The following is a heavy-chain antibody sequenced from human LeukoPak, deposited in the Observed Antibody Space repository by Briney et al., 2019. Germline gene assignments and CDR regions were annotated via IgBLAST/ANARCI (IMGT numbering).Heavy chain of an antibody. Sequence: SETLSLTCAVSGDSISSSNWWSWVRRPPGKGLEWIGEIYHSGSTNYNPSLKSRITISVDKSNNQFSLKLTSVTAADTAMYYCARSPITAAGVNWFDPWGQGTLVTVSS. V-gene: IGHV4-4*02. CDR3: ARSPITAAGVNWFDP. D-gene: IGHD6-13*01. CDR2: IYHSGST. J-gene: IGHJ5*02. CDR1: GDSISSSNW.